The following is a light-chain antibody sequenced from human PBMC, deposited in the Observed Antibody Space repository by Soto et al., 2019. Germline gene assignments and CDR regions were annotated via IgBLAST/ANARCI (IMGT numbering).Light chain of an antibody. CDR2: WAS. CDR1: QSVLYSSNNKNY. V-gene: IGKV4-1*01. CDR3: QQYYSTLFT. J-gene: IGKJ3*01. Sequence: DIVMSQSPDSLAVSLGERATINCKSSQSVLYSSNNKNYLAWYQQKPGQPPKLLIYWASTRESGVPDRFSGSGSGTDFTLTIGSLQAEGVAVYYCQQYYSTLFTFGPGTKVDIK.